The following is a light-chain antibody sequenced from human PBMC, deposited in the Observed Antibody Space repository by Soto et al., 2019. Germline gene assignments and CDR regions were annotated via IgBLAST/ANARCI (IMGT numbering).Light chain of an antibody. CDR3: QLYESSPT. CDR2: GAS. Sequence: ETVLTQSPGTLSLSAGERATLSCRASQSVASGYLVWYQQKPGQTPTVLIYGASTRAAGISDRFSGSGSGTDFTLTISRLEPEDFAVYYCQLYESSPTFGQGTKVAIK. CDR1: QSVASGY. V-gene: IGKV3-20*01. J-gene: IGKJ1*01.